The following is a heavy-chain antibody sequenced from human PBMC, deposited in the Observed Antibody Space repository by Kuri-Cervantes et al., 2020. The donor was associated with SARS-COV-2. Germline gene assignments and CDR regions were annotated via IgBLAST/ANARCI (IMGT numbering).Heavy chain of an antibody. CDR1: GGTISSYA. CDR2: TITILGTA. CDR3: SDRTIAVDVRGYYYGMDV. D-gene: IGHD6-19*01. J-gene: IGHJ6*02. V-gene: IGHV1-69*10. Sequence: SVKVSCNASGGTISSYAISWVRQPAGQGREWMGGTITILGTANYEQKFQGRVTITADKSTSTAYMELSSLGSEDTAVYYCSDRTIAVDVRGYYYGMDVWGQGTTVTVSS.